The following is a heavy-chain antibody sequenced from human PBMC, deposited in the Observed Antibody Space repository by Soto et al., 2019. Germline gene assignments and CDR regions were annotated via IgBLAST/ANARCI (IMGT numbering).Heavy chain of an antibody. D-gene: IGHD3-9*01. CDR3: AHSDFEWLEAFPY. V-gene: IGHV2-5*02. J-gene: IGHJ4*02. CDR2: IYWDDEK. CDR1: GFSLSSTGVG. Sequence: QITLQESGPMLVKPSQTLTLTCTFSGFSLSSTGVGVGWFRQPPGKALEWLAIIYWDDEKRYSPSLRSRLTITKDTSNDQVVLTVTNMDPLDTARYYCAHSDFEWLEAFPYWGQGALVTVSS.